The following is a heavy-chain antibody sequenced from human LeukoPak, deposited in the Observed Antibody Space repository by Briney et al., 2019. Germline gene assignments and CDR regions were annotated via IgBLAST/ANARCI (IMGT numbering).Heavy chain of an antibody. J-gene: IGHJ4*02. D-gene: IGHD3-9*01. CDR1: GGSISSYY. CDR3: ARVFGFRYFDWYFDY. V-gene: IGHV4-59*01. CDR2: IYYSGST. Sequence: SETLSLTCTVTGGSISSYYWSWIRQPPGKGLEWIGYIYYSGSTNYNPSLKSRVTISGDTSKNQFSLKLSSVTAADTAVYYCARVFGFRYFDWYFDYWGQGTLVTVSS.